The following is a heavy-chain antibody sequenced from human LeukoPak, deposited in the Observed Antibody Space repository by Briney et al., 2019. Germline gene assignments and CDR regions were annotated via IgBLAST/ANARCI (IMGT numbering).Heavy chain of an antibody. CDR3: ARVGYSNLDY. CDR2: VNHSGST. D-gene: IGHD4-11*01. J-gene: IGHJ4*02. CDR1: GGSFSGYY. Sequence: SETLSLTCAVYGGSFSGYYWSWIRQPPGKGLEWIGEVNHSGSTNYNPSLKSRVTISVDTSKNQFSLKLSSVTAADTAVYYCARVGYSNLDYWGQGTLVTVSS. V-gene: IGHV4-34*01.